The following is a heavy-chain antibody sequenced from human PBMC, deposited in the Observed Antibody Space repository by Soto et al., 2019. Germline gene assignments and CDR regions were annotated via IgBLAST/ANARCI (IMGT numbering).Heavy chain of an antibody. CDR1: GSTFSSYG. CDR3: RKETRKQWLASLGY. V-gene: IGHV3-30*18. CDR2: ISYDASNK. J-gene: IGHJ4*02. Sequence: PARSLRLSCAASGSTFSSYGMHCVRQPPAKGLEWVALISYDASNKYYADSVKGRFTISRDNAKNTLYLQMNSLRAEDTAVYYWRKETRKQWLASLGYWARETVDTV. D-gene: IGHD6-19*01.